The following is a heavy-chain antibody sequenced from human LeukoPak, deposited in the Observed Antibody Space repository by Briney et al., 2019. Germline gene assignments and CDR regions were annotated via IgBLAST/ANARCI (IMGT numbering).Heavy chain of an antibody. D-gene: IGHD2-2*02. V-gene: IGHV3-53*01. Sequence: GESLRLPCAASGFTVSSKDMNWVRQAPGKGLEWVSVLYSGGRTYYADSVKGRFTISRDNSKNTLYLQMNSLRAEDTAVYYCASLYSYGMDVWGQGTTVTVSS. CDR1: GFTVSSKD. J-gene: IGHJ6*02. CDR2: LYSGGRT. CDR3: ASLYSYGMDV.